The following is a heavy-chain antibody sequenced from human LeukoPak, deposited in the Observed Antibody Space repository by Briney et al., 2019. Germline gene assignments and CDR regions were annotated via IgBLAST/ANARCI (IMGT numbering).Heavy chain of an antibody. J-gene: IGHJ4*02. Sequence: ASVKVSCKASGYTFTSYGISWVRQAPGQGLEWMGWISAYNGNTNYAQKLQGRVTMTTDTSTSTAYMELRSLRSDDTAVYYCTTDREAYNWNLLSEYLLPFDYWGQGTLVTVSS. CDR1: GYTFTSYG. V-gene: IGHV1-18*01. D-gene: IGHD1-20*01. CDR2: ISAYNGNT. CDR3: TTDREAYNWNLLSEYLLPFDY.